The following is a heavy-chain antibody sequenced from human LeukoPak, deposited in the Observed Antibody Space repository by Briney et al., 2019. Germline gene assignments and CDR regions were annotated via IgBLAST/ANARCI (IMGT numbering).Heavy chain of an antibody. D-gene: IGHD4-17*01. V-gene: IGHV4-39*07. J-gene: IGHJ4*02. Sequence: SETLSLTCTVSGGSISSSSYYWGWIRQPPGKGLEWIGSIYYSGSTYYNPSLKSRVTISVDTSKNQFSLKLSSVTAADTAVYYCARGRRGYGDYVSYWGQGTLVTVSS. CDR3: ARGRRGYGDYVSY. CDR1: GGSISSSSYY. CDR2: IYYSGST.